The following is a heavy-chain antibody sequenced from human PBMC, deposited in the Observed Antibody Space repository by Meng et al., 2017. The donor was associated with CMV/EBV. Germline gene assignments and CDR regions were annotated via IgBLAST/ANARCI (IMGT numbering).Heavy chain of an antibody. V-gene: IGHV3-21*01. J-gene: IGHJ5*02. D-gene: IGHD3-3*01. CDR1: GFTFSNYA. CDR3: ARCAIFGVVRFDP. Sequence: GESLKISCAASGFTFSNYAMIWVRQAPGKGLEWVSSITFSGGHIYYADSVRGRFTISRDNAKNSLYLHMNSLRAEDTAVYYCARCAIFGVVRFDPWGQGTLVTVSS. CDR2: ITFSGGHI.